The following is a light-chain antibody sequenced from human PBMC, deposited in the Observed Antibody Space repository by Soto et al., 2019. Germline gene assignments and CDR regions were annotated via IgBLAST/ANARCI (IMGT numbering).Light chain of an antibody. CDR3: QQYNNWPALT. V-gene: IGKV3-15*01. Sequence: IVLTQSPGTLSLSPGERATIACRASQSVSSSYLAWYQQKPGQAPRLLVYGASTRATGIPARFSGSGSGTEFTLTISSLQSEDFAVYYCQQYNNWPALTFGGGTKVDIK. CDR1: QSVSSSY. J-gene: IGKJ4*01. CDR2: GAS.